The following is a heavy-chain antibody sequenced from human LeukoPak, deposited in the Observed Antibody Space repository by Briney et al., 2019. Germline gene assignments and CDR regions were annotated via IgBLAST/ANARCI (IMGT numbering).Heavy chain of an antibody. CDR3: FRQKTAYEILTGYSSYYYYMDV. D-gene: IGHD3-9*01. CDR2: IRSKTNSYRT. J-gene: IGHJ6*03. Sequence: PGGSLRLSCAASGFTFRGSAMHWVRHASGQALECVSHIRSKTNSYRTAYSVSVNGRFTISRDDSKNTAYLQMNSLKTEDTAVYYFFRQKTAYEILTGYSSYYYYMDVWGKGTTVTVSS. CDR1: GFTFRGSA. V-gene: IGHV3-73*01.